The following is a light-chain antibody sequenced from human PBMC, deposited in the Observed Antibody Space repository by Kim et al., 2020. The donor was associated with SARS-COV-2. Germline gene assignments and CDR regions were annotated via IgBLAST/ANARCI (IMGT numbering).Light chain of an antibody. Sequence: DIQMNQSPSSLSASVGDRVTITCRASQGISNYLAWYQQKPGKVPKLLIYAASTLQSGVPSRFSGSGSGTDFTLTISSLQPEDVATFYCQKYNSVPREYTFGQGPKLEI. CDR1: QGISNY. V-gene: IGKV1-27*01. J-gene: IGKJ2*01. CDR3: QKYNSVPREYT. CDR2: AAS.